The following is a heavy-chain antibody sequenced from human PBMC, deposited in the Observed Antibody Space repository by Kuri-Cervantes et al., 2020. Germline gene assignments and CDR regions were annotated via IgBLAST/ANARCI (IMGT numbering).Heavy chain of an antibody. CDR2: IYYSGST. J-gene: IGHJ4*02. Sequence: SETLSLTCTVSGGSISSYYWSWIRQPPGKGLEWIGYIYYSGSTNYNPSLKSRVTISVDTSKNQFSLKLSSVTAADTAVYYCARVADGYYNGYYFDFWGQGTLVTVSS. V-gene: IGHV4-59*12. CDR1: GGSISSYY. CDR3: ARVADGYYNGYYFDF. D-gene: IGHD5-24*01.